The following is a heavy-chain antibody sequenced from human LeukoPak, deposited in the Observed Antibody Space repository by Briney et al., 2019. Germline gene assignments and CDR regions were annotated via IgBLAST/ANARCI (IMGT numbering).Heavy chain of an antibody. V-gene: IGHV3-21*01. CDR1: GFTFSSYS. D-gene: IGHD6-19*01. Sequence: PGGSLRLSCAASGFTFSSYSMNWVRQAPGKGLEWVSSISSSSSYIYYADSVKGRFTISRDNAKNSLYLQMNSLRAEDTAVYYCARDLSSSGWTLYYYYGMDVWGQGTTVTVSS. CDR3: ARDLSSSGWTLYYYYGMDV. J-gene: IGHJ6*02. CDR2: ISSSSSYI.